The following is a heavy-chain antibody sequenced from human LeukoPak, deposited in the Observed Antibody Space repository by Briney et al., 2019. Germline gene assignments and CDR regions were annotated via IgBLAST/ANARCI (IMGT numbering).Heavy chain of an antibody. D-gene: IGHD1-26*01. V-gene: IGHV4-61*01. Sequence: KPSETLSLTCTVSGASVSSASYWNWIRQPPGKGVEWIAHIYNGVNTNYNPSLKSRVTISVDTSKNQFSLRLNSVTAADTAVYYCARSRAFNSGAFDPWGQGSLVTVSS. CDR2: IYNGVNT. CDR3: ARSRAFNSGAFDP. J-gene: IGHJ5*02. CDR1: GASVSSASY.